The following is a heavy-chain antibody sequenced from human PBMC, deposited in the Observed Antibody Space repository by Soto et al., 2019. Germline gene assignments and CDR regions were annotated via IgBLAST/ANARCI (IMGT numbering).Heavy chain of an antibody. Sequence: WETLSLTCSVSGGSISSSYWSWIRRPPGKGLEWIGYIYYSGHTNYNPSLKSRATISLDASKNQFSLNLTSVTAADTAVYHCARQKSGWLLTFDYWGQGTLVTVSS. CDR2: IYYSGHT. CDR1: GGSISSSY. V-gene: IGHV4-59*01. D-gene: IGHD6-19*01. CDR3: ARQKSGWLLTFDY. J-gene: IGHJ4*02.